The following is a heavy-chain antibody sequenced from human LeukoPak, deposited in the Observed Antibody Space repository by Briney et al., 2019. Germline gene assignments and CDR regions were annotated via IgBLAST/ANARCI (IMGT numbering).Heavy chain of an antibody. Sequence: ASVKVSCKASGYTFTGYYMHWVRQAPGQGLEWMGWINPNSGGTNYAQKFQGRVTMIRDTSISTAYMELSRLRSDDTAVYYCASDRYYGAVSYYWDFDYWGQGTLVTVSS. D-gene: IGHD3-10*01. J-gene: IGHJ4*02. V-gene: IGHV1-2*02. CDR3: ASDRYYGAVSYYWDFDY. CDR1: GYTFTGYY. CDR2: INPNSGGT.